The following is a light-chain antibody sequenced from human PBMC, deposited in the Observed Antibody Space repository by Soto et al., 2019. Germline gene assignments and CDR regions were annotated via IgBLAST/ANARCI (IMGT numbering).Light chain of an antibody. Sequence: EIVMTQSLATLSVSPGERATLSCRASQSVGSNLAWYQQKPGQAPRLLIYGASTRATGIPARFSGSGSGTEFTLTISSLQSEDFAIYFCQQYNNWPPARTFGQGTKVEIK. CDR2: GAS. V-gene: IGKV3-15*01. CDR3: QQYNNWPPART. CDR1: QSVGSN. J-gene: IGKJ1*01.